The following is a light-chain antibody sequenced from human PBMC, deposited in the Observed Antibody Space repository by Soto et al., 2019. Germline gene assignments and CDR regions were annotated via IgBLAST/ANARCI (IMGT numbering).Light chain of an antibody. J-gene: IGKJ5*01. V-gene: IGKV3-20*01. CDR2: AAS. CDR1: QSVSSKY. CDR3: QHYGSSPPIT. Sequence: DIVLTQSPGTLSLSPGERATLSCRASQSVSSKYLAWYQQKPGQAPRFLIYAASSRATGIPDRFSGSGSGTDFTLTISRLEPEDFAVYYCQHYGSSPPITFGQGTRLAIK.